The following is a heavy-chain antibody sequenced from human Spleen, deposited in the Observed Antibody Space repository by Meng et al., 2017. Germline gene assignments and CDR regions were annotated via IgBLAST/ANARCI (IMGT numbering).Heavy chain of an antibody. CDR3: ARQGFLEWLLYRGNWFDP. Sequence: GSISSSSYYWGWIRQPPGKGLEWIGSIYYSGSTYYNPSLKSRVTISVDTSKNQFSLKLSSVTAADTAVYYCARQGFLEWLLYRGNWFDPWGQGTLVTVSS. V-gene: IGHV4-39*01. CDR1: GSISSSSYY. J-gene: IGHJ5*02. D-gene: IGHD3-3*01. CDR2: IYYSGST.